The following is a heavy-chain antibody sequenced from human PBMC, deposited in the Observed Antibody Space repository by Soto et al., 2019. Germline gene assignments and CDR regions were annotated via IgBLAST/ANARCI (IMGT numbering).Heavy chain of an antibody. V-gene: IGHV3-23*01. CDR3: ARRTSGWYLDY. J-gene: IGHJ4*02. D-gene: IGHD6-19*01. Sequence: EVQLLESGGGLVQPGGSLRLSCAASGFTFSSYAMSWVRQAPGKGLEWVSVISGSGGSTYDADSVKGRFTISRDTSKNTLYLLMNTLRAEDTAVYYCARRTSGWYLDYWGQGTRVTFSS. CDR1: GFTFSSYA. CDR2: ISGSGGST.